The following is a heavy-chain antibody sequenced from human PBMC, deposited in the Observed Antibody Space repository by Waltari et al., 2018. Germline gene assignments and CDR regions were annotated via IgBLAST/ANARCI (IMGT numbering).Heavy chain of an antibody. CDR2: IIPIFGTAP. CDR1: GGTFGSYA. J-gene: IGHJ5*02. D-gene: IGHD3-16*01. V-gene: IGHV1-69*12. CDR3: ARRQLGGAFDP. Sequence: QVQLVQSGAEVRKPGSSVKVSCKASGGTFGSYAITWVGQAPGEGLEWMGGIIPIFGTAPNYAQKFQGRLTITADESTATVYMDLSSLRSDDTAVYYCARRQLGGAFDPWGQGTLVSVSS.